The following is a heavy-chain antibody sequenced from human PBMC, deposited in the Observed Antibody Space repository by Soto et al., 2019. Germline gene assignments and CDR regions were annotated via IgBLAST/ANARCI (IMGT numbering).Heavy chain of an antibody. CDR1: GGTFSSYA. Sequence: QVQLVQSGAEVKKPGSSVKVSCKASGGTFSSYAISWVRQAPGQGLEWMGGIIPIFRTADYAQKFQGRVTITADEYTSTAYMEVSSLRSEDTAVYYCATHTVVTPGNYYYGMDVWGQGTTVTVSS. V-gene: IGHV1-69*12. D-gene: IGHD2-21*02. CDR3: ATHTVVTPGNYYYGMDV. J-gene: IGHJ6*02. CDR2: IIPIFRTA.